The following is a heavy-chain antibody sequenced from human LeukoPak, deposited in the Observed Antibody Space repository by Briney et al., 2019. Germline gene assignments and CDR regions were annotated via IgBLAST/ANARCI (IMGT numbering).Heavy chain of an antibody. J-gene: IGHJ3*02. CDR3: AKDALTGTNDAFDI. V-gene: IGHV3-30*02. CDR2: IRYDGSNK. CDR1: GFTFSSYW. D-gene: IGHD1-20*01. Sequence: GGSLRLSCAASGFTFSSYWMSWVRQAPGKGLEWVAFIRYDGSNKYYADSVKGRFTISRDNSKNTLYLQMNSLRAEDTAVYYCAKDALTGTNDAFDIWGQGTMVTVSS.